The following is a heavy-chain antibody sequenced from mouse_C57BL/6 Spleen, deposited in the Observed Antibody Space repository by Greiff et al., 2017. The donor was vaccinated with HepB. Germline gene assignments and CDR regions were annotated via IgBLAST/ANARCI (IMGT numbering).Heavy chain of an antibody. CDR1: GYTFTSYW. CDR3: ARGGYSGDFDY. D-gene: IGHD2-3*01. Sequence: QVQLQQPGAELVRPGSSVKLSCKASGYTFTSYWMDWVKQRPGQGLEWIGNIYPSDSETHYNQKFKDKATLTVDKSSSTAYMQLSSLTSEDSAVYYCARGGYSGDFDYWGQGTTLTVSS. V-gene: IGHV1-61*01. J-gene: IGHJ2*01. CDR2: IYPSDSET.